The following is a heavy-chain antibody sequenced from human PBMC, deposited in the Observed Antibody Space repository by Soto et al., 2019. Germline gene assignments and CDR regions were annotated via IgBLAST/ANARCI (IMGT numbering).Heavy chain of an antibody. V-gene: IGHV3-74*01. CDR3: ARVASGSYSWMDD. D-gene: IGHD1-26*01. J-gene: IGHJ1*01. CDR1: GFTCSSYW. Sequence: EVQLVESGGGLVQTGGALSLSCAASGFTCSSYWMHWVRQAPWKGLVWVSRINPDGSTTSFADAVKGRVTISRDNAKNALYLQITSMRADDTAVYYCARVASGSYSWMDDWVQVTLVNVSS. CDR2: INPDGSTT.